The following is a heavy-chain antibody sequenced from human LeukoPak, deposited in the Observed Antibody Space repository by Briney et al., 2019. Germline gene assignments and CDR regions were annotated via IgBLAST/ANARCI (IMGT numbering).Heavy chain of an antibody. CDR1: GGSFSGYY. CDR3: ARSGRYFDWFPLDY. J-gene: IGHJ4*02. Sequence: SETLSLTCAVYGGSFSGYYWSWIRQPPGKGLEWIGEINHSGSTNYNPSLKSRVTISVDTSKNQFSLKLSPVTAADTAVYYCARSGRYFDWFPLDYWGQGTLVTVSS. D-gene: IGHD3-9*01. V-gene: IGHV4-34*01. CDR2: INHSGST.